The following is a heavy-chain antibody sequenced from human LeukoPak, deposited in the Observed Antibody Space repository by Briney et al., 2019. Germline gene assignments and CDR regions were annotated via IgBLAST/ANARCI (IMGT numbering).Heavy chain of an antibody. CDR1: GFTFSSYW. CDR2: IKRDGSEK. J-gene: IGHJ3*02. CDR3: ARARDYGSGKANAFDI. D-gene: IGHD3-10*01. Sequence: GGSLRLSCAASGFTFSSYWMSWVRQAPGKGLEWVANIKRDGSEKYYVDYVKGRFTISRDNAENSLYLQMNSLRAEVTAVYYCARARDYGSGKANAFDIWGQGTMVTVSS. V-gene: IGHV3-7*05.